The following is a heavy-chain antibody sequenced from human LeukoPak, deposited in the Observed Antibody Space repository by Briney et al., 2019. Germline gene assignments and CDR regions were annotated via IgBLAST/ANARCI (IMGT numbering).Heavy chain of an antibody. CDR1: GYSISSGYY. D-gene: IGHD6-6*01. J-gene: IGHJ6*03. V-gene: IGHV4-38-2*02. Sequence: PSETLSLTCTVSGYSISSGYYWGWIRQPPGQGLGWIGSIYHSGSTYYNPSLKSRVTISVDTPKNQFSLKLSSVTAADTAVYYCAREVSSSSFYYYYYMDVWGKGTTVTVSS. CDR2: IYHSGST. CDR3: AREVSSSSFYYYYYMDV.